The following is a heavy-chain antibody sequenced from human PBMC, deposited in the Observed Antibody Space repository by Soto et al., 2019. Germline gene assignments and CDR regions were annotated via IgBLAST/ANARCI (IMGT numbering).Heavy chain of an antibody. CDR3: AREGGDLNWFDP. CDR2: ISSSSSTI. J-gene: IGHJ5*02. Sequence: EVQLVESGGGLVQPGGSLRLSCAASGFTFSSYSMNWVRQAPGKGLEWDSYISSSSSTIYYADSVKGRFTIPRDNAKNSLYLQMNSLRAEDTAVYYCAREGGDLNWFDPWGQGTLVTVSS. V-gene: IGHV3-48*01. D-gene: IGHD4-17*01. CDR1: GFTFSSYS.